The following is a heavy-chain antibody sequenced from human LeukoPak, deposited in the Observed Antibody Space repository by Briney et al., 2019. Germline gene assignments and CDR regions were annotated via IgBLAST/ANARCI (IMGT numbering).Heavy chain of an antibody. Sequence: SETLSLTCAVYGGSFSGYYWSWIRQPPGKGLEWIGEINHSGSTNYNPSPKSRVTISVDTSKNQFSLKLSSVTAADTAVYYCARGEGSGSYYSYFDYWGQGTLVTVSS. CDR2: INHSGST. CDR3: ARGEGSGSYYSYFDY. D-gene: IGHD1-26*01. CDR1: GGSFSGYY. V-gene: IGHV4-34*01. J-gene: IGHJ4*02.